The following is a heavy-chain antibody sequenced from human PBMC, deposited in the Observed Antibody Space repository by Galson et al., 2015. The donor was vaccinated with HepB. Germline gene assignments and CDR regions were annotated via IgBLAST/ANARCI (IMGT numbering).Heavy chain of an antibody. CDR2: IWYDGSNK. D-gene: IGHD1-14*01. Sequence: SLRLSCAASGFTFSIYGMHWVRQAPGKGLEWVSRIWYDGSNKSYADSVKGRFTISRDNSKNRLYLQMNSLRAEDTAVYYCARVGRLGSAFDFWGQGTMVTVSS. J-gene: IGHJ3*01. CDR1: GFTFSIYG. V-gene: IGHV3-33*01. CDR3: ARVGRLGSAFDF.